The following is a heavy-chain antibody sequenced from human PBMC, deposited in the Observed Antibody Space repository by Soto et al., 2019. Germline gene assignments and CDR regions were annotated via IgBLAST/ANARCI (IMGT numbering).Heavy chain of an antibody. CDR2: ISSSSSYI. D-gene: IGHD2-8*01. Sequence: EVQLVESGGGLVKPGGSLRLSCAASGFTFSSYSMNWVRQAPGKGLEWVSSISSSSSYIYYADSVKGRFTISRDNAKNSLYLQMNSLRAEDTAVYYCARAYYPDIVLMVYDQSLDYWGQGTLVTVSS. J-gene: IGHJ4*02. CDR3: ARAYYPDIVLMVYDQSLDY. V-gene: IGHV3-21*01. CDR1: GFTFSSYS.